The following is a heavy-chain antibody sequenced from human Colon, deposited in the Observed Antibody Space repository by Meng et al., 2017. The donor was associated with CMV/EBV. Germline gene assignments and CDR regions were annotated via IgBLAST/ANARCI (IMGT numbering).Heavy chain of an antibody. J-gene: IGHJ4*02. CDR1: GFPFSSHA. CDR2: LSGIGGTT. D-gene: IGHD1-7*01. V-gene: IGHV3-23*01. Sequence: GESLRLSCVASGFPFSSHAMTWVRQAPGKGLEWVAGLSGIGGTTYYADSVKGRFTISRDNSKNTLYLQMNSLRAEDTAVYYCAKDSRYEWNYYFDNWGQGVLVTVSS. CDR3: AKDSRYEWNYYFDN.